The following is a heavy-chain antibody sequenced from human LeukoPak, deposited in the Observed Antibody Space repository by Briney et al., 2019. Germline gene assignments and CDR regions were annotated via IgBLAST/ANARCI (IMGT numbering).Heavy chain of an antibody. CDR3: ARGFGAARRIAGTRPKYWYFAL. CDR1: GGSFSGYY. D-gene: IGHD3-16*01. Sequence: PSETLSLTCAVYGGSFSGYYWSWIRQPPGKGLEWIGEINHSGSTNYNPSLESRVTISVDTSKNQFSLKLSSVTAADTAVYYCARGFGAARRIAGTRPKYWYFALWGRGTLVTVSS. J-gene: IGHJ2*01. CDR2: INHSGST. V-gene: IGHV4-34*01.